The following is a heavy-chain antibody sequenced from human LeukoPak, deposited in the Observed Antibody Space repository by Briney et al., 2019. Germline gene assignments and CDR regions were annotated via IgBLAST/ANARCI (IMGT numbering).Heavy chain of an antibody. CDR1: GFXFSSYG. Sequence: GGSLRLSCAASGFXFSSYGMTWVRQAPGKGLQWVSALSDSGGSTYYADSVKGRFTVSRDNSKNTLYLQMNSLRAEDTAVYYCARRHCTNGVCYFDYWGQGTLVTVSS. V-gene: IGHV3-23*01. CDR3: ARRHCTNGVCYFDY. J-gene: IGHJ4*02. CDR2: LSDSGGST. D-gene: IGHD2-8*01.